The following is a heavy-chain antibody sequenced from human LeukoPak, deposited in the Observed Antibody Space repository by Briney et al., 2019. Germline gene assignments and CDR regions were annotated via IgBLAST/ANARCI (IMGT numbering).Heavy chain of an antibody. CDR3: ARVARSGYPDY. Sequence: GASVKVSCKASGGTFSSYGISWVRQAPGQGLEWMGWISAYNGNTDYAQKLQGRVTMTTDTSTSTAYMELRSLRSDDTAVYYCARVARSGYPDYWGQGTLVTVSS. D-gene: IGHD5-12*01. V-gene: IGHV1-18*01. CDR1: GGTFSSYG. J-gene: IGHJ4*02. CDR2: ISAYNGNT.